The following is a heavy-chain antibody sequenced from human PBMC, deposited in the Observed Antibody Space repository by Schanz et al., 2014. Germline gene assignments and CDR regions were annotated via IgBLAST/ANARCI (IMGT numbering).Heavy chain of an antibody. D-gene: IGHD5-18*01. CDR1: GFTFSSYG. V-gene: IGHV3-30*19. CDR3: ARGGADSAMAHEY. CDR2: ISFDGNNK. J-gene: IGHJ4*02. Sequence: QVQLVESGGDVVQPGRSLRLSCAASGFTFSSYGMHWVRQAPGKGLEWVAVISFDGNNKHYADSVKGRFTISRDSSKNTLYLQMTSLRVEDTAVYYCARGGADSAMAHEYWGRGTLVTVSS.